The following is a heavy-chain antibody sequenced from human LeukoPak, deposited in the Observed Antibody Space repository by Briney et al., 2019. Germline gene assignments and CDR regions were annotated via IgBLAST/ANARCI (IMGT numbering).Heavy chain of an antibody. Sequence: GGSLRLSCAASGVTFSNAWMSWVRQAPGKGLEWVGRIKSKTGGGTTDYAAPVKGRFTISRDDSKNTLYLQMNSLKTEDTGVYYCTSFDPWGKGTLVTVSS. CDR3: TSFDP. CDR2: IKSKTGGGTT. CDR1: GVTFSNAW. J-gene: IGHJ5*02. V-gene: IGHV3-15*01.